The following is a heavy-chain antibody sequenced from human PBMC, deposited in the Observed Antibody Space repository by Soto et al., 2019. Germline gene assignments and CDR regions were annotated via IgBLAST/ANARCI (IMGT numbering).Heavy chain of an antibody. Sequence: QVQLVQSGAEVKKPGSSVKVSCKASGGTFSSYTISWVRQAPGQGLEWMGRIIPILGIANYAQKFQGRVTITADKSTSKAYREPRSCTSEDTAVYYCARGLQLVPAARGGWFDPGGQGTLVTVSS. CDR2: IIPILGIA. CDR3: ARGLQLVPAARGGWFDP. CDR1: GGTFSSYT. V-gene: IGHV1-69*02. D-gene: IGHD2-2*01. J-gene: IGHJ5*02.